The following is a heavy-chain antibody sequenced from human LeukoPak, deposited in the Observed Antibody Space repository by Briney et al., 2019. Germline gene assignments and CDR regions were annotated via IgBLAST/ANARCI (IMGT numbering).Heavy chain of an antibody. CDR1: GGSISSGDYY. V-gene: IGHV4-30-2*01. Sequence: PSQTLSLTCTVSGGSISSGDYYWSWIRQPPGKGLEWIGYISHSGSTYFNPSLKSRVTMSVDRSKNQFSLKLSSVTAADTAVYYCARGVVVPAASTDWFDPWGQGTLVTVSS. D-gene: IGHD2-2*01. J-gene: IGHJ5*02. CDR3: ARGVVVPAASTDWFDP. CDR2: ISHSGST.